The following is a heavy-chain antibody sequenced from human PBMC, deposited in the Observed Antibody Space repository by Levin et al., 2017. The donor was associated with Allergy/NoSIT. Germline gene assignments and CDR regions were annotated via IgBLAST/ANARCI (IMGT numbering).Heavy chain of an antibody. CDR3: ASTLLGYCSSTSCYTAFGY. V-gene: IGHV4-38-2*01. CDR1: GSSISSGYY. Sequence: SETLSLTCAVSGSSISSGYYWGWIRQPPGKGPEWIGSIYHSGSTYYNPSLKSRVTISVDTSKNQFSLKLSSVTAADTAVYYCASTLLGYCSSTSCYTAFGYWGQGTLVTVSS. CDR2: IYHSGST. D-gene: IGHD2-2*01. J-gene: IGHJ4*02.